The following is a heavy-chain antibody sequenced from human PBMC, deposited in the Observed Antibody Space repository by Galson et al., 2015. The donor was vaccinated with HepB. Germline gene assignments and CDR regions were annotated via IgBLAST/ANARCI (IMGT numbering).Heavy chain of an antibody. J-gene: IGHJ4*02. V-gene: IGHV3-23*01. CDR1: GFTFSSYA. CDR3: ASSRREYYYDYVVSGDY. D-gene: IGHD3-16*01. CDR2: ISGSGGST. Sequence: SLRLSCAASGFTFSSYAMSWVRQAPGKGLEWVSAISGSGGSTYYADSVKGWFTISRDNSKNTLYLQMNSLRAEDTAVYYCASSRREYYYDYVVSGDYWGQGTLVTVSS.